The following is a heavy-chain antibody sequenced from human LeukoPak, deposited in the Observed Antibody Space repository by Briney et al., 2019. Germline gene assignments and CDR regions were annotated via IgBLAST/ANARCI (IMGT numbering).Heavy chain of an antibody. CDR1: GGSFSGYY. Sequence: SETLSLTCAVYGGSFSGYYWSWIRQPAGKGLEGIGRIYTSGSTNYNPSLKSRVTISVDTSKNQFSLKLSSVTAADTAVYYCARCGLIYDILTGYYPSYYMDVWGKGTTVTISS. D-gene: IGHD3-9*01. CDR3: ARCGLIYDILTGYYPSYYMDV. CDR2: IYTSGST. J-gene: IGHJ6*03. V-gene: IGHV4-59*10.